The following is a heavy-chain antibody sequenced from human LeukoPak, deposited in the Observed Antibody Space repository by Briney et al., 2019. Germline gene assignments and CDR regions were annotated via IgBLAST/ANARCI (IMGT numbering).Heavy chain of an antibody. J-gene: IGHJ4*02. CDR2: IYSGGST. V-gene: IGHV3-53*01. D-gene: IGHD3-22*01. CDR1: GFTVSSNY. Sequence: PGGSLRLSCAASGFTVSSNYMSWVRQAPGKGLEWVSVIYSGGSTYYADSVKGRFTISRDNSKNTLYLQMNSLRAEDTAVYYCAKDPYYYDSSGLFDYWGQGTLVTVSS. CDR3: AKDPYYYDSSGLFDY.